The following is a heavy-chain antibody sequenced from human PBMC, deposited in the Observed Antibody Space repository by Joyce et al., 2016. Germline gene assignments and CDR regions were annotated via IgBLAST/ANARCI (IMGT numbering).Heavy chain of an antibody. D-gene: IGHD6-13*01. CDR3: ARGARAAAGTFDAFDI. CDR2: IIPIFGTT. J-gene: IGHJ3*02. V-gene: IGHV1-69*01. CDR1: GGTFSNYA. Sequence: QVQLVQSGAEVKKPGSSVKVSCKASGGTFSNYAISWVRQAPGQGLEWMGGIIPIFGTTNYAQKFQGRVTITADESTSTTYMELSRLRSQDTAVYYCARGARAAAGTFDAFDIWGQGTMVTVS.